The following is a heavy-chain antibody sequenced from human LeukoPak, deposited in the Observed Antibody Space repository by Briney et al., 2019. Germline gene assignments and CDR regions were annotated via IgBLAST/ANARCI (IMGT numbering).Heavy chain of an antibody. D-gene: IGHD4-17*01. CDR3: ERQRGVTTHFYY. Sequence: PSETLSLTCTVSGGSISSSSYYWGWIRQPPGKGLEWIGSIYYSGSTYYNPSLKSRVTISVDTSKNQFSLKLSSVTAADTAVYYCERQRGVTTHFYYWGQGALVTFSS. V-gene: IGHV4-39*01. CDR2: IYYSGST. CDR1: GGSISSSSYY. J-gene: IGHJ4*02.